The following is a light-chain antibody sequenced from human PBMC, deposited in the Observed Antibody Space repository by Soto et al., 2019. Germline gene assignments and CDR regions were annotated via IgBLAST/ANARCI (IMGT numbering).Light chain of an antibody. CDR2: AAS. Sequence: DIQMTQSPSSLSASVGDRVTITCRASQGISNYLAWYQQKPGKVPKLLIYAASTLQSGGPSRFSGSGSGTDFTLTISSLQPEDVATYYCQKYNSASGITFGAGTKVDIK. CDR3: QKYNSASGIT. J-gene: IGKJ3*01. V-gene: IGKV1-27*01. CDR1: QGISNY.